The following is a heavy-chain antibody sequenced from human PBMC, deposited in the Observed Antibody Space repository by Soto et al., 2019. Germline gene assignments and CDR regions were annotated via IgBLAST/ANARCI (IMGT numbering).Heavy chain of an antibody. CDR2: ISSNGGST. CDR3: ARAREKEYSSSIFFDY. V-gene: IGHV3-64*04. Sequence: GGSLRLSCSASGFTFSSYAMHWVRQAPGKGLEYVSAISSNGGSTYYADSVKGRFTISRDNSKNTLYLELDKLTVDDTAVYYCARAREKEYSSSIFFDYWGRGTLGTVS. CDR1: GFTFSSYA. D-gene: IGHD6-6*01. J-gene: IGHJ4*02.